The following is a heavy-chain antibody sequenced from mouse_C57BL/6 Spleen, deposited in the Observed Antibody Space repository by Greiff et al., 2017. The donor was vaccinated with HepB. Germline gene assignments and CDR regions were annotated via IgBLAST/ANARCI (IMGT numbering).Heavy chain of an antibody. CDR2: INPNNGGT. J-gene: IGHJ4*01. D-gene: IGHD4-1*01. CDR1: GYTFTDYN. Sequence: EVQLQQSGPELVKPGASVKMSCKASGYTFTDYNMHWVKQSPGKSLEWIGYINPNNGGTSYNQKFKGKATLTVNKSSSTAYMELRSLTSEDSAVYYCARESGSNWGYAMDYWGQGTSVTVSS. V-gene: IGHV1-22*01. CDR3: ARESGSNWGYAMDY.